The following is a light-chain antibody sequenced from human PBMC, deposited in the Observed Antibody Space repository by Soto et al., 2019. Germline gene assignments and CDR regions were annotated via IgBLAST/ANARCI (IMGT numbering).Light chain of an antibody. CDR3: QQSYSSPRT. CDR2: AAS. V-gene: IGKV1-39*01. CDR1: QSIATY. Sequence: DIQMTHSPSSLSASVGDRVTITCRASQSIATYLNWYQQRPGKAPSLLIYAASYLQSEVQSRFSGSGSGTDFTLTITSLQPEEFASYYCQQSYSSPRTFGGGTKVEIK. J-gene: IGKJ4*01.